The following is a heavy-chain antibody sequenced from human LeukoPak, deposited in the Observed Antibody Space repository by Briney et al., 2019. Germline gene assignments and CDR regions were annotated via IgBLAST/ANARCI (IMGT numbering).Heavy chain of an antibody. CDR3: ARAPIVGASGGGVNYYYYGMDV. CDR1: GCSISSYY. Sequence: PSETLSLTCTVSGCSISSYYWSWIRQPPGKGLEWIGYIYYSGSTNYNPSLKSRVTISVDTPKNQFSLKLSSVTAADTAVYYCARAPIVGASGGGVNYYYYGMDVWGQGTTVTVSS. D-gene: IGHD1-26*01. CDR2: IYYSGST. J-gene: IGHJ6*02. V-gene: IGHV4-59*01.